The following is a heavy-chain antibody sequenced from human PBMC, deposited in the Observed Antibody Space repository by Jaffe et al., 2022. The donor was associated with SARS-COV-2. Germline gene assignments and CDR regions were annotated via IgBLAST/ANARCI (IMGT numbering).Heavy chain of an antibody. CDR1: GFTVSSNY. CDR2: IYSGGST. D-gene: IGHD6-19*01. V-gene: IGHV3-53*01. J-gene: IGHJ4*02. CDR3: ARGDSSGWSPSTC. Sequence: EVQLVESGGGLIQPGGSLRLSCAASGFTVSSNYMSWVRQAPGKGLEWVSVIYSGGSTYYADSVKGRFTISRDNSKNTLYLQMNSLRAEDTAVYYCARGDSSGWSPSTCWGQGTLVTVSS.